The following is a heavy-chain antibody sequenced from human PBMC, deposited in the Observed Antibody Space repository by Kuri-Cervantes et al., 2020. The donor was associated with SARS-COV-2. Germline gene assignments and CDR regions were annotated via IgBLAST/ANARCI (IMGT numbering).Heavy chain of an antibody. CDR2: ISGSGGST. D-gene: IGHD2-2*01. CDR1: GFTFSSYA. J-gene: IGHJ6*02. Sequence: GGSLRLSCAASGFTFSSYAMSWVRQAPGKGLEWVPAISGSGGSTYYADSVKGRFTISRDNSKNTLYLQMNSLRAEDTAVYYCAKEGRVPAARYYYYGMDVWGQGTTVTVSS. V-gene: IGHV3-23*01. CDR3: AKEGRVPAARYYYYGMDV.